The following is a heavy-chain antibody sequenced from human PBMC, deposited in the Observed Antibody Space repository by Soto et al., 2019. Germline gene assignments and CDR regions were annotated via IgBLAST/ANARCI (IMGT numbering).Heavy chain of an antibody. CDR1: GYTFTHFD. CDR3: ARAYHLVPKF. CDR2: MNPDSGNS. D-gene: IGHD2-15*01. V-gene: IGHV1-8*01. Sequence: QVHLVQSGAEVRKPGASVRVSCKTSGYTFTHFDIHWVRQATGQGLEWVGWMNPDSGNSGFTQRFQGRVSMTRNASMSTAYMEIHSLTSADTAIYYCARAYHLVPKFWGQGTQVTVSS. J-gene: IGHJ4*02.